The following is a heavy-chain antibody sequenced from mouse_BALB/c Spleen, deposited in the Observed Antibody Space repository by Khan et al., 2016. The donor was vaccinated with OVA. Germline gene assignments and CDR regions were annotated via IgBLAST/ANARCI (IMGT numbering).Heavy chain of an antibody. CDR2: INSGGSI. CDR1: GVTFSSYA. D-gene: IGHD1-1*01. CDR3: SSCQFYGSCYDDWCFDV. V-gene: IGHV5-6-5*01. Sequence: EVELVESGGDLVKPGGSLKLSCAASGVTFSSYAMSWVRQTPEKRLEWVASINSGGSIYYSDSVRGRITISRDNARYILYLQMSSLNSEDTAMYYCSSCQFYGSCYDDWCFDVWGAGTTVTVSS. J-gene: IGHJ1*01.